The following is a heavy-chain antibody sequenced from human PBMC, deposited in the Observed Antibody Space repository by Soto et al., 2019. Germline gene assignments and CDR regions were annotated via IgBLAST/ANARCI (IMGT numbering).Heavy chain of an antibody. D-gene: IGHD3-22*01. J-gene: IGHJ5*02. V-gene: IGHV4-59*01. Sequence: PSETLSLTCTVSGGSISSYYWSWIRQPPGKGLEWIGYIYYSGRTKYNPSLKSRVTISIDTSKNQFSLKLTSVTAADTAVYYCARDPGYYDTSAWFDPWGQGSLVTVSS. CDR3: ARDPGYYDTSAWFDP. CDR2: IYYSGRT. CDR1: GGSISSYY.